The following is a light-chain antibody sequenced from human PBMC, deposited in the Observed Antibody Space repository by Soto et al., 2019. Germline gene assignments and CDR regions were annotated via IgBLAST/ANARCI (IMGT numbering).Light chain of an antibody. V-gene: IGKV3-11*01. Sequence: EIVLTQSPATLSLNTGERASLSCRASQSVASYVAWYQQKPGQAPRLLIYDAPKRATGIPVRVSGRGSGTDFTLPISTLEPEDFAVYYCQQLTTCPPTFAPGPRVDIK. J-gene: IGKJ3*01. CDR1: QSVASY. CDR3: QQLTTCPPT. CDR2: DAP.